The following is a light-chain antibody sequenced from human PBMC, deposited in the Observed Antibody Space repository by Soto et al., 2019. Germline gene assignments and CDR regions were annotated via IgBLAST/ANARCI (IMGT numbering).Light chain of an antibody. CDR3: QQLNSYPSNT. CDR2: AAS. CDR1: QGISSY. V-gene: IGKV1-9*01. Sequence: DIQLTQSPSFLSASVGDRVTITCRASQGISSYLAWYQQKPGKAPKLLIYAASTLQSGVPSRFSGSGSGTEFTLAISSLQPEDFATYYRQQLNSYPSNTVGQGTKLEIK. J-gene: IGKJ2*01.